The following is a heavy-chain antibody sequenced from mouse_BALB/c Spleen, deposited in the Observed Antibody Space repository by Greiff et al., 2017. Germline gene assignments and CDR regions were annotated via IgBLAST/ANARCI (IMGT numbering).Heavy chain of an antibody. CDR3: ARGLRPYYAMDY. D-gene: IGHD1-2*01. J-gene: IGHJ4*01. CDR2: IYPGNVNT. Sequence: QVQLQQSGPELVKPGASVRISCKASGYTFTSYYIHWVKQRPGQGLEWIGWIYPGNVNTKYNEKFKGKATLTADKSSSTAYMQLSSLTSEDSAVYFCARGLRPYYAMDYWGQGTSVTVSS. V-gene: IGHV1S56*01. CDR1: GYTFTSYY.